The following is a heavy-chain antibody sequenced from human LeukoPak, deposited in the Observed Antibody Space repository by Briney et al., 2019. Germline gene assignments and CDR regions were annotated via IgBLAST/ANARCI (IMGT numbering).Heavy chain of an antibody. D-gene: IGHD2-15*01. J-gene: IGHJ4*02. CDR2: ISGSGDST. CDR1: GFTFSSFA. V-gene: IGHV3-23*01. Sequence: PGGSLRLSCAASGFTFSSFAMSWVRQAPGKGLEWVSGISGSGDSTYYADSVKGRFTISRDNSKNTLYLQMNSLRAEDTAVYYCAKDLLSGGNCYSIIHYWGQGTLVTVSS. CDR3: AKDLLSGGNCYSIIHY.